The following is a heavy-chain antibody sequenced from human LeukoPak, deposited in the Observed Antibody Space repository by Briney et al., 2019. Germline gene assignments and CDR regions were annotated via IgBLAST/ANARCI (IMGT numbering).Heavy chain of an antibody. CDR2: IKEDGTEK. Sequence: GGSLRLSCAGSGFTFSDFWMTWVRQTPGKGLEWVANIKEDGTEKNLVDSVKGRFTISRDNTKNLLFLEMNNLRGDDTATYYCVRESRPGGAMGLYHNLDYWGQGTLVAVSS. CDR3: VRESRPGGAMGLYHNLDY. D-gene: IGHD1-1*01. J-gene: IGHJ4*02. CDR1: GFTFSDFW. V-gene: IGHV3-7*01.